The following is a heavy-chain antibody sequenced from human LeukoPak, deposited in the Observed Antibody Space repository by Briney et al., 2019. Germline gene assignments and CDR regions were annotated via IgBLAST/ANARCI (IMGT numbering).Heavy chain of an antibody. J-gene: IGHJ5*02. Sequence: GGSLRLSCAASGFTFSSYAMSWVRQAPGKGLEWVGFIRSKAYGGTTEYAASVKGRFTISRDDSKSIAYLQMNSLKTEDTAVYYCTRDSLGVDPWGQGTLVTVSS. CDR2: IRSKAYGGTT. CDR3: TRDSLGVDP. V-gene: IGHV3-49*04. CDR1: GFTFSSYA. D-gene: IGHD3-16*01.